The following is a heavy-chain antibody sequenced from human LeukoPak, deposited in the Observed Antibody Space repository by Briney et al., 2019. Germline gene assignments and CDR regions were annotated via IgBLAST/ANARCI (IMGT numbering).Heavy chain of an antibody. CDR3: AKDFLPLDSSSSLLDY. CDR1: GFTFSSYG. J-gene: IGHJ4*02. CDR2: IRYDGSNK. V-gene: IGHV3-30*02. Sequence: GGSLRLSCAASGFTFSSYGMHWVRQAPGKGLEWVAFIRYDGSNKYYADSVKGRFTISRDNSKNTLYLQMNSLRAEDTAVYYCAKDFLPLDSSSSLLDYWGQGTLVTVSS. D-gene: IGHD6-6*01.